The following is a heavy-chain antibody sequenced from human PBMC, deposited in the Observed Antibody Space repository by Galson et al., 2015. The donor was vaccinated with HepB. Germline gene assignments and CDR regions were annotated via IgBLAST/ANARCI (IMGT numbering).Heavy chain of an antibody. CDR1: GFTFSSYS. Sequence: SLRLSCAASGFTFSSYSMNWVRQAPGKGLEWVSSISSSSSYIYYADSVKGRFTISRDNAKNSLYLQMNSLRAEDTAVYYCASQGDSGSYYKDYWGQGTLVTVSS. J-gene: IGHJ4*02. V-gene: IGHV3-21*01. CDR3: ASQGDSGSYYKDY. D-gene: IGHD1-26*01. CDR2: ISSSSSYI.